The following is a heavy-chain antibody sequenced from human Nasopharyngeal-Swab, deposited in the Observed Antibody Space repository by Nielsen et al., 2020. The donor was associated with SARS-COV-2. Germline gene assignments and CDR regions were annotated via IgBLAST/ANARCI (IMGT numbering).Heavy chain of an antibody. CDR3: ARLAPPYSSSWRATPNYYYYYMDV. V-gene: IGHV3-48*02. CDR1: GFTFSSYS. J-gene: IGHJ6*03. Sequence: GGSLRLSCAASGFTFSSYSMNWVRQAPGKGLEWVSYISSSSSTIYYADSVKGRFTISRDNAKNSLYLQMNSLRDEDTAVYYCARLAPPYSSSWRATPNYYYYYMDVWGKGTTVTVSS. D-gene: IGHD6-13*01. CDR2: ISSSSSTI.